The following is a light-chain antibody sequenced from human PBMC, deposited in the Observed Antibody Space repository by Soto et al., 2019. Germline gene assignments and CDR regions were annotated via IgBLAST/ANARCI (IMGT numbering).Light chain of an antibody. CDR2: VAS. V-gene: IGKV1-39*01. J-gene: IGKJ1*01. CDR1: QSISTF. CDR3: QQSYTTPQT. Sequence: DIQMTQSPTSLSASVGDRVTITCRASQSISTFLNWYQQKAGKAPKLLIYVASTLQGGVPSRLSGSGSGTDFTLTISSLHPEDFATYYCQQSYTTPQTFGQGTKVEMK.